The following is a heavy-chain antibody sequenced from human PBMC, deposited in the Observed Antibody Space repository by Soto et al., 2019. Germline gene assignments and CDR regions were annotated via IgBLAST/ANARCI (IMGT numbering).Heavy chain of an antibody. Sequence: GGSLRLSCAASGFTFSSYAVSWVRRAPGKGLEWVSAISGSGGSTYYADSVKGRFTISRDNSKNTLYLQMNSLRAEDTAVYYCAKDYDFWSGYSPKDYWGQGTLVTVSS. J-gene: IGHJ4*02. CDR3: AKDYDFWSGYSPKDY. D-gene: IGHD3-3*01. CDR2: ISGSGGST. CDR1: GFTFSSYA. V-gene: IGHV3-23*01.